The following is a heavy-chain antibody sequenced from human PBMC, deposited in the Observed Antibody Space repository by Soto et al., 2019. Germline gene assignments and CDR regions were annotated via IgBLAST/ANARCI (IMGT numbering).Heavy chain of an antibody. CDR3: ARTSPVAGGFDY. D-gene: IGHD6-19*01. J-gene: IGHJ4*02. Sequence: QVQLQESGPGLVKPSETLSLTCTVSGGSISGYYWSWIRQPPGKGLEWIGYIYYSTNYNPSLQSRVTISVDTPKNQLSMELTSVTAADPAVYYCARTSPVAGGFDYWGQGTLVTVSS. CDR2: IYYST. V-gene: IGHV4-59*01. CDR1: GGSISGYY.